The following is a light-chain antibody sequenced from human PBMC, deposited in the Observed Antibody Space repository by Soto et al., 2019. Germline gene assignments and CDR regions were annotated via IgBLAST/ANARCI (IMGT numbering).Light chain of an antibody. J-gene: IGLJ1*01. CDR3: CAYTSTSALYV. CDR1: SSDVGGYNY. CDR2: EVS. V-gene: IGLV2-14*01. Sequence: QSVLTQPASVSGSPGQSITISCTGTSSDVGGYNYVSWYQQHPGKAPKLRIYEVSNRPSGVSNRFSGSKSGNTASLAISGLQAEDEADYYCCAYTSTSALYVFGTGTKLTVL.